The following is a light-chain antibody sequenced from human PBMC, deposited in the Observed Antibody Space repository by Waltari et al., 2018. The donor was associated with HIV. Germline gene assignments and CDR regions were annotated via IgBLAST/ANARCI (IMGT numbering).Light chain of an antibody. Sequence: QSVFPQPPSVSAAPGPNVTIFCSGSTSNIGPRYVSWYQHLHVTATKLLIYENNKRPAGIPDRFSGSKSGTSATLGITGLQTGDEAHYYCGTWDTSLSAFWVFGGGTKLTVL. CDR3: GTWDTSLSAFWV. CDR2: ENN. J-gene: IGLJ3*02. V-gene: IGLV1-51*02. CDR1: TSNIGPRY.